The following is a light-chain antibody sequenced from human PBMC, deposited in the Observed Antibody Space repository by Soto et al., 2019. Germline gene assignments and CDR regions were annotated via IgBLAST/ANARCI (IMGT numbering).Light chain of an antibody. CDR2: GAS. J-gene: IGKJ3*01. CDR1: QIISSN. CDR3: QQYNNWPQFT. V-gene: IGKV3-15*01. Sequence: DIVLTQSPATLSVSLGERVSLSCRASQIISSNLAWYQQKPGQIPRLLIYGASARAASIPATFSGSGSGTEFTLTISSLQSEDFAVYYCQQYNNWPQFTFGPGTKVDV.